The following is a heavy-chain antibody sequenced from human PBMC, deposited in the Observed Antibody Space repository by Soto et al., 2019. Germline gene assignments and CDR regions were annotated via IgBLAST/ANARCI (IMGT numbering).Heavy chain of an antibody. D-gene: IGHD5-12*01. Sequence: PSXTLSLTFTVSGGSISSYYWSWIRQPLGKGLEWIGYIYYSGSTNYNPSVKSRVTISVDTSKNQFSLKLSSVTAADTAVYYCAATEKWPQGLLYWGQGTLVTVSS. J-gene: IGHJ4*02. CDR3: AATEKWPQGLLY. CDR2: IYYSGST. V-gene: IGHV4-59*01. CDR1: GGSISSYY.